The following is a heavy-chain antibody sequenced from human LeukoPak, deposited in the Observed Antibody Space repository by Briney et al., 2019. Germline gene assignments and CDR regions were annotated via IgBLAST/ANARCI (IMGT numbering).Heavy chain of an antibody. V-gene: IGHV4-59*01. J-gene: IGHJ3*02. Sequence: PSETLSLTCTVSGGSISSYYWSWIRQPPGKGLEWIGYIYYSGSTNYNPSLKSRVTISVDTSKNQFSLKLSSVTAADTAVYYCARLRGYCSSTSCSVAFDIWGQGTMVTVSS. CDR2: IYYSGST. D-gene: IGHD2-2*01. CDR3: ARLRGYCSSTSCSVAFDI. CDR1: GGSISSYY.